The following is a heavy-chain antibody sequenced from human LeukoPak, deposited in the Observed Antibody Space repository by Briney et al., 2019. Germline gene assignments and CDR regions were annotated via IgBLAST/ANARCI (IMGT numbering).Heavy chain of an antibody. Sequence: SETLSLTCAVSGGSISSSNWWSWVRQPPGKGLEWIGEIYHSGSTNYNPSLKSRVTISVDKSKNQFSLKLSSVTAADTAVYYCASGYCGGACQLGGVDMWGQGTMVTVSS. CDR1: GGSISSSNW. J-gene: IGHJ3*02. V-gene: IGHV4-4*02. CDR2: IYHSGST. CDR3: ASGYCGGACQLGGVDM. D-gene: IGHD2-21*02.